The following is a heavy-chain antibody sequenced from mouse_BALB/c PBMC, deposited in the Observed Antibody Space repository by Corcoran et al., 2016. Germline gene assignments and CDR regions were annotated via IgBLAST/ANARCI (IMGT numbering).Heavy chain of an antibody. CDR1: GYTFTNYG. Sequence: QIQLVQSGPELKKPGETVKISCKASGYTFTNYGMNWVKQAPGKGLKWMGWINTYTGEPTYADDFKGRFAFSLETSASTAYLQINNLKNEDTATYLCASTVYDGRGYAMDYWGQGTSVTVSS. CDR2: INTYTGEP. J-gene: IGHJ4*01. D-gene: IGHD2-14*01. V-gene: IGHV9-3-1*01. CDR3: ASTVYDGRGYAMDY.